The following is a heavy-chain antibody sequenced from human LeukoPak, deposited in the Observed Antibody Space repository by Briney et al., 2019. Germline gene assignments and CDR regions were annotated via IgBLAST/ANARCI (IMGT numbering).Heavy chain of an antibody. V-gene: IGHV3-53*01. CDR2: IYSRGDT. CDR1: GFTVSSNS. CDR3: ARAGPYNHISFDS. D-gene: IGHD5-24*01. Sequence: GGSLRLSCTASGFTVSSNSMNWVHQAPGKGLEWVSVIYSRGDTYYADSVKGRFSISRDNSKNTLYLQMNSLRAEDTAVYYCARAGPYNHISFDSWGQGTLVTVSS. J-gene: IGHJ4*02.